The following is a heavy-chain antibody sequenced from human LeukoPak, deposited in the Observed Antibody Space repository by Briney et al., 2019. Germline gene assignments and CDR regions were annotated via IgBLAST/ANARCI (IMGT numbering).Heavy chain of an antibody. V-gene: IGHV4-30-2*01. CDR1: GGSISSGGYS. CDR3: AREIGGSGSFDY. J-gene: IGHJ4*02. CDR2: IYHSGST. D-gene: IGHD3-10*01. Sequence: SETLSLTCAVPGGSISSGGYSWGWIRQPPREGLEWIGYIYHSGSTYYNPSLKSRVTISVDRSKNQFSLKLSSVTAADTAVYYCAREIGGSGSFDYWGQGTLVTVSS.